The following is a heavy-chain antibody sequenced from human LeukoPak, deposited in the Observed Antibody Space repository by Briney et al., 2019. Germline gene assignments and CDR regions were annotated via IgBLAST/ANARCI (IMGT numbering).Heavy chain of an antibody. J-gene: IGHJ3*02. CDR2: ISYDGSNK. V-gene: IGHV3-30-3*01. CDR3: ARGQVAFDI. Sequence: GRSLRLSCAASGFTFSSYAMHWVRQAPGKGLEWVAVISYDGSNKYYADSVKGRFTISRDTSKNTLSLQMNSLRAEDTAVYYCARGQVAFDIWGQGTMVTVSS. CDR1: GFTFSSYA.